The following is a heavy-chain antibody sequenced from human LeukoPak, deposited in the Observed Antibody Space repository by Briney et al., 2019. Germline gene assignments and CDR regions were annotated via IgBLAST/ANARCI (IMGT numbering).Heavy chain of an antibody. J-gene: IGHJ3*02. CDR2: ISYDGSNK. D-gene: IGHD3-22*01. Sequence: GGSLRLSCAASGFTFSSYAMHWVRQAPGKGLEWVAVISYDGSNKYYADSVKGRFTISRDNSKNTLSLQMNSLRAEDTAMYYCARGAYYYDSSANGGAFDIWGQGTMVTVSS. CDR3: ARGAYYYDSSANGGAFDI. V-gene: IGHV3-30*01. CDR1: GFTFSSYA.